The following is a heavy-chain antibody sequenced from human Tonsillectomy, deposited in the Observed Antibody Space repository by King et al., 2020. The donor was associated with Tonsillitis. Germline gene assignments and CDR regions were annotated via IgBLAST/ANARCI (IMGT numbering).Heavy chain of an antibody. D-gene: IGHD5-18*01. CDR1: GVNFIAYG. J-gene: IGHJ1*01. Sequence: VQLVESGGGVVQPGRSLRLSCAASGVNFIAYGMHWVRKAPGKGLEWLAVISDDGSNKYYAHSVKGRFTNSRENSKNKLYLRMNFLKSEDTAVYYCTKGVDGYIYGYLAHWGQGVLVSVST. CDR3: TKGVDGYIYGYLAH. CDR2: ISDDGSNK. V-gene: IGHV3-30*18.